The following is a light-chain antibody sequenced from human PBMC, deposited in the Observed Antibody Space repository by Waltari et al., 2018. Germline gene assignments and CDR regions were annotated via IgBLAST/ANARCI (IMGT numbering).Light chain of an antibody. Sequence: AIRVNQSPSSLSASTGDSVTITCRASQDIRTYLGWYQQKPGKAPKLLLYAVSTLQSGVPSRFSGSGSGTDFALHIQNLQSEDFATYFCQQYYAFPRTFGQGTRVEV. CDR2: AVS. CDR1: QDIRTY. J-gene: IGKJ1*01. V-gene: IGKV1-8*01. CDR3: QQYYAFPRT.